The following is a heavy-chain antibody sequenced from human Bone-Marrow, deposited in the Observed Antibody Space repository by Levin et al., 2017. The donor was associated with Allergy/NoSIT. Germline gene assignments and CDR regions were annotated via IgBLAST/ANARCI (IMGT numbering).Heavy chain of an antibody. CDR3: ARGFYESDSYYNDF. CDR2: INTNTGKA. D-gene: IGHD3-10*01. V-gene: IGHV7-4-1*02. J-gene: IGHJ4*02. CDR1: GYTFTTYA. Sequence: ASVKVSCKASGYTFTTYAMNWVRQAPGQGLEWMGWINTNTGKATYVQGVTGRLVFSLDTSVSSAYLQISSLETEDTAVYYCARGFYESDSYYNDFWGQGTLVIVSS.